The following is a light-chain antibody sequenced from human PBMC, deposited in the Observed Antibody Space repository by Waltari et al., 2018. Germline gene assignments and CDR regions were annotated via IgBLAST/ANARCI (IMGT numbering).Light chain of an antibody. CDR1: SGSVSTTYY. CDR3: VLSMGSGIWV. Sequence: QNVVTQEPSLSVSPGGTVTLTCGLSSGSVSTTYYPSWYQQAPGQAPRTLIFDTNTRASGGPNRFSGAILDNKAALTSAGAQADDESDCYCVLSMGSGIWVFGGGTKLTIL. V-gene: IGLV8-61*01. CDR2: DTN. J-gene: IGLJ3*02.